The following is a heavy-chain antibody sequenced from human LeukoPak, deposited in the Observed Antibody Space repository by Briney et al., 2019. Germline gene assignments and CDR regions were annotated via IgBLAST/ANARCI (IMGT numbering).Heavy chain of an antibody. J-gene: IGHJ5*02. CDR1: GYTFTSYD. Sequence: ASVKVSCKASGYTFTSYDINWVRQATGQGLEWMGWMNPNSGNTGYAQKFQGRVTITRNTSISTAYMELSSLRSEDTAVYYCARSRKARSRGYYYPWFDPWGQGTLVTVSS. D-gene: IGHD3-22*01. V-gene: IGHV1-8*03. CDR2: MNPNSGNT. CDR3: ARSRKARSRGYYYPWFDP.